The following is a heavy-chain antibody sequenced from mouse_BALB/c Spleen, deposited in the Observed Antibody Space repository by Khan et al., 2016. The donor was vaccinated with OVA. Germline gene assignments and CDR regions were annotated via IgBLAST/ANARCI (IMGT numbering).Heavy chain of an antibody. Sequence: VQLKESGPELVKPGASVRISCKTSGYTFTDFNLDWVKQSHGKSLEWIGYIFPNNGGTGYNQKFKTKATLTVDSSSSTAYMELRSLTSEDSAVXYCARSGYGSFAYWGQGTLVTVSA. CDR1: GYTFTDFN. CDR3: ARSGYGSFAY. D-gene: IGHD1-2*01. V-gene: IGHV1S29*02. J-gene: IGHJ3*01. CDR2: IFPNNGGT.